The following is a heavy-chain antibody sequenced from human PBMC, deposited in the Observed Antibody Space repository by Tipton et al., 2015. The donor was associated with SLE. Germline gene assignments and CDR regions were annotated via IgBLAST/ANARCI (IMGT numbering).Heavy chain of an antibody. J-gene: IGHJ6*03. CDR3: ARGVAGYFYYCYLDV. CDR2: ISHSRTT. V-gene: IGHV4-34*01. CDR1: GGSFSGYY. Sequence: TLSLTCAVYGGSFSGYYWSWVRQSPGKGLEWIGEISHSRTTNYNPSLKSRVSMSLDTSTNQFSLRLSSVTAADTAVYYCARGVAGYFYYCYLDVWGKGTTVTIPS.